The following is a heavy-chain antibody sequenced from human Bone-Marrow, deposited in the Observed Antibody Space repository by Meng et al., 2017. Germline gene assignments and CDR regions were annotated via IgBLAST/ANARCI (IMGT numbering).Heavy chain of an antibody. CDR1: GYTFPAYW. D-gene: IGHD6-13*01. CDR3: ARDEDISAAGKLFGDY. V-gene: IGHV1-2*06. CDR2: INPKSGDT. J-gene: IGHJ4*02. Sequence: QVRLVRSGVEGEKPGALGKVSCKASGYTFPAYWLHWVRRAPGQGLEWMGRINPKSGDTHYAQRFQGRVTMTGDTSISTAYMELSGLRSDDTAMYYCARDEDISAAGKLFGDYWGQGTLVTVSS.